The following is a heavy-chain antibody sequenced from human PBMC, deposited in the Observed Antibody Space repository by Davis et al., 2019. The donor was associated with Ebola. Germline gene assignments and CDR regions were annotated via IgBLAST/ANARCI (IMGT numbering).Heavy chain of an antibody. CDR3: ARGGVGGALAAGSDY. J-gene: IGHJ4*02. V-gene: IGHV4-59*01. D-gene: IGHD2-15*01. CDR1: GGSIHSYS. Sequence: MPSETLSLTCTVSGGSIHSYSWNWIRQPPGKGLEWIGFVHFSGNTKNNPSLTSRVTISRDASENQFSLKLTSVTAADTAVYYCARGGVGGALAAGSDYWGQGAPVTVSS. CDR2: VHFSGNT.